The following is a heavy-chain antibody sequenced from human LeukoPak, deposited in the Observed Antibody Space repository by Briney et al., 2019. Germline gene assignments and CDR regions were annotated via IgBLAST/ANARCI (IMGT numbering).Heavy chain of an antibody. Sequence: ASVRVSCKASGYTFTGYYIHWVRQAPGQGLEWMGWISPNNGDTNYAQKFQARVTTTRDTSISTAYMELNRLTYDDTAVYYCVRIGEDHWGQGALVTVSS. CDR2: ISPNNGDT. CDR1: GYTFTGYY. D-gene: IGHD3-10*01. V-gene: IGHV1-2*02. CDR3: VRIGEDH. J-gene: IGHJ4*02.